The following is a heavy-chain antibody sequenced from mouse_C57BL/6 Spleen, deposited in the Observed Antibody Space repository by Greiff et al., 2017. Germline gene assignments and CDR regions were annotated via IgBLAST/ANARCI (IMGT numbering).Heavy chain of an antibody. Sequence: ESGPGLVKPSQSLSLTCSVTGYSITSGYYWNWIRQFPGNKLEWMGYISYDGSNNYNPSLKNRISITRDTSKNQFFLKLNSVTTEDTATYYCAREDYGSFAYWGQGTLVTVSA. J-gene: IGHJ3*01. CDR2: ISYDGSN. D-gene: IGHD1-1*01. V-gene: IGHV3-6*01. CDR1: GYSITSGYY. CDR3: AREDYGSFAY.